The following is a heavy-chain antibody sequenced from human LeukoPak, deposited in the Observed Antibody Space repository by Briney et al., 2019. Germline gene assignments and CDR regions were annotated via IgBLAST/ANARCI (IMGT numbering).Heavy chain of an antibody. CDR1: GYTFTSYG. J-gene: IGHJ5*02. Sequence: GASVKVSCKASGYTFTSYGISWVRQAPGQGLEWMGGIIPIFGTANYAQKFQGRVTITADKSTSTAYMELSSLRSEDTAVYYCARTHYDDTSGASNWFDPWGQGTLVTVSS. V-gene: IGHV1-69*06. D-gene: IGHD3-22*01. CDR3: ARTHYDDTSGASNWFDP. CDR2: IIPIFGTA.